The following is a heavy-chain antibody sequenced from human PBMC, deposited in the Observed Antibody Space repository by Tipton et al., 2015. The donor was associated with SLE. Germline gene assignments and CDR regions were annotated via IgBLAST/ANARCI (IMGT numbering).Heavy chain of an antibody. Sequence: GSLRLSCTASGFNFIIYEMNWVRQAPGKGLEWLSYISNSGSTEHYADSVKGRLSISRDNAKKLLYLQMYSLRAEDTAVYYCARGGGAGGVDAFDMWGQGTMVTVSS. J-gene: IGHJ3*02. V-gene: IGHV3-48*03. CDR1: GFNFIIYE. CDR2: ISNSGSTE. D-gene: IGHD1-14*01. CDR3: ARGGGAGGVDAFDM.